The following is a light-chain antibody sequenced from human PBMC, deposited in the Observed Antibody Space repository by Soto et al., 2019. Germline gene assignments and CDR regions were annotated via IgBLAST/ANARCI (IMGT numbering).Light chain of an antibody. J-gene: IGKJ1*01. V-gene: IGKV1D-16*01. CDR3: QHYNSYSEA. CDR1: QAIGSW. Sequence: DIQMTQSPSSVSASVGDRVTLSCRASQAIGSWLAWYQQKPGKAPKLLIYGASSLQTGVPSRFGGSGSGTEFTLTISSLQPDDFATYYCQHYNSYSEAFGQGTKVDIK. CDR2: GAS.